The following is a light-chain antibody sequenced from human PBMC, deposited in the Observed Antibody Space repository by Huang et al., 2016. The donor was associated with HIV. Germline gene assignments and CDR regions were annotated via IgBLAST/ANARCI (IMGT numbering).Light chain of an antibody. Sequence: EIILTQSPATLSLSPGERATLSCRASQSVSGSNLAWYQHKLGQAPRPLIYGASTRAAGSPDRFSASGAGTDFTLTISRLEPEDFAVYYCQHYGTLFTFGQGTEVEIK. J-gene: IGKJ2*01. CDR1: QSVSGSN. V-gene: IGKV3-20*01. CDR3: QHYGTLFT. CDR2: GAS.